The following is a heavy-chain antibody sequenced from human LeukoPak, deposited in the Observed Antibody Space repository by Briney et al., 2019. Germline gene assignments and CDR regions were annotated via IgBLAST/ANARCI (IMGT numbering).Heavy chain of an antibody. CDR1: GGSFSGYY. V-gene: IGHV4-34*01. D-gene: IGHD1-1*01. Sequence: SETLSLTCAVYGGSFSGYYWSWIRQPPGKGLEWIGEINHSGSTNYNPSLKSRVTILVDTSKNQFSLKLSSVTAADTAVYYCARWNNYFDYWGQGTLVTVSS. CDR3: ARWNNYFDY. CDR2: INHSGST. J-gene: IGHJ4*02.